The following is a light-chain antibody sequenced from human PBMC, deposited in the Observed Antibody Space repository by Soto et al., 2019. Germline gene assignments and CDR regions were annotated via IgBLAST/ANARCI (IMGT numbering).Light chain of an antibody. CDR2: GAS. CDR1: QTIVNY. J-gene: IGKJ1*01. V-gene: IGKV1-39*01. CDR3: HQSYSSPPT. Sequence: DVQMTQSPSSLSASVGDRVTITCRASQTIVNYLNWYQQKVGNAPTLLIFGASTLQSGVPPRFSGSGSGTEFTLTISSLHPEDFATYYCHQSYSSPPTFGQGTKVDIK.